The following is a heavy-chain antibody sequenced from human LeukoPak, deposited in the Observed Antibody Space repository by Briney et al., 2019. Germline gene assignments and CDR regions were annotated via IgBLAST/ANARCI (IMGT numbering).Heavy chain of an antibody. CDR3: ARGNCGGDCPLYYYGLDV. CDR1: GYTFAVYY. CDR2: INPSGGVT. J-gene: IGHJ6*02. V-gene: IGHV1-46*01. Sequence: ASVKVSCKASGYTFAVYYIHWVRQAPGQGLEWMGLINPSGGVTIYAQKFQGRVTVTGDTSTSTVYMELSSLRSEDTAIHYCARGNCGGDCPLYYYGLDVWGQGTTVTVSS. D-gene: IGHD2-21*02.